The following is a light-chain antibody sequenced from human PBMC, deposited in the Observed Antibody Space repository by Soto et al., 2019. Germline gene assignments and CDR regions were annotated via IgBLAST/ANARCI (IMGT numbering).Light chain of an antibody. CDR2: IAS. Sequence: EIVLTQSPDTLSLSPGERATLSCRASQSVSSNYLAWYQQKTGQTPRLLIYIASTRAPGIPDRFRGSGSGTLFTLTISRLEPEDFAVYYCQQYDSSPWTFGQGTKVEIK. CDR1: QSVSSNY. V-gene: IGKV3-20*01. CDR3: QQYDSSPWT. J-gene: IGKJ1*01.